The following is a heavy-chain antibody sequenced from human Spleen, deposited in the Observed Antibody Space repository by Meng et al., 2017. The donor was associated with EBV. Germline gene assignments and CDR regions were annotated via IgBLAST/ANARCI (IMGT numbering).Heavy chain of an antibody. J-gene: IGHJ4*02. CDR3: ARATPGYSYGYTDS. CDR1: CGSIRSYD. V-gene: IGHV4-59*01. CDR2: ITYLGGT. Sequence: LYTPSDTLHHTRTGSCGSIRSYDWDWIRQPPGKGLEWIGYITYLGGTTYNPSLKSRVTISVATSKNQLPLTLTSVTGADTAVYYCARATPGYSYGYTDSWGQGILVTVSS. D-gene: IGHD5-18*01.